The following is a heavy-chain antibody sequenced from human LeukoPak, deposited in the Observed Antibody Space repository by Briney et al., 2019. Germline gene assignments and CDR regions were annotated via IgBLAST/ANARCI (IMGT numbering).Heavy chain of an antibody. V-gene: IGHV3-33*01. Sequence: PGRSLRLSCAASGFTFSSYGMYWVRQAPGKGLEWVAVIWYDGSNKYYADSVKGRFTISRDNSKNTLYLQMNSLRAEDTAVYYCARDPIGYYYYGMDVWGQGTTVTVSS. CDR2: IWYDGSNK. J-gene: IGHJ6*02. CDR3: ARDPIGYYYYGMDV. CDR1: GFTFSSYG.